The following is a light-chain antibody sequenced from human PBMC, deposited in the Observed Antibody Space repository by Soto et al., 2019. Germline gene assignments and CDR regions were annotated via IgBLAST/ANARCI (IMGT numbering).Light chain of an antibody. CDR2: GAS. CDR3: QQYHSYYPWT. CDR1: QSISSW. J-gene: IGKJ1*01. V-gene: IGKV1-5*01. Sequence: DMQMTQSPSTLSASVGDRLTITCRASQSISSWVAWYQQKPGKPPKLLIYGASSLESGVPSRFSGSGSGTDFSLTTTSLQPDDSATYYCQQYHSYYPWTFGQGTKVDIK.